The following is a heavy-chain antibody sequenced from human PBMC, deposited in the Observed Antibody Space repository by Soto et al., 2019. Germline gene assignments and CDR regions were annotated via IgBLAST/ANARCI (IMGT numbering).Heavy chain of an antibody. J-gene: IGHJ5*02. Sequence: GGSLRLSCAASGFTFSSYAMSWVRQAPGKGLEWVSAISGSGGSTYYADSVKGRFTISRDNSKNTLYLQMNSLRAEDTAVYYCAKDIATMVRGVIPPLMFDPWGQGTLVTVSS. D-gene: IGHD3-10*01. CDR3: AKDIATMVRGVIPPLMFDP. CDR2: ISGSGGST. CDR1: GFTFSSYA. V-gene: IGHV3-23*01.